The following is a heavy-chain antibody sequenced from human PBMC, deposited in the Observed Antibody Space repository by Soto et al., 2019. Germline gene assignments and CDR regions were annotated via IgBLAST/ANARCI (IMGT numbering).Heavy chain of an antibody. CDR1: GYTFTSYG. CDR3: AREEYIVVVPAAIGLPYYYGIDV. Sequence: QVQLVQSGAEVKKPGASVKVSCKASGYTFTSYGISWVRQAPGQGLEWMGWISAYNGNTNYAQKLQGRVTMTTDTSKSTAYMELRSLRSDDTAVYYCAREEYIVVVPAAIGLPYYYGIDVWGQGTTVTVSS. J-gene: IGHJ6*02. V-gene: IGHV1-18*01. CDR2: ISAYNGNT. D-gene: IGHD2-2*01.